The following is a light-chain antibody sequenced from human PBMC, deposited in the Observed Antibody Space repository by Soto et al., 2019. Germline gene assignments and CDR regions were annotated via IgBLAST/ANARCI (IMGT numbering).Light chain of an antibody. J-gene: IGKJ1*01. CDR2: AVS. V-gene: IGKV1-17*03. CDR1: QDISHY. Sequence: DIQVTQSPSAMSTSVGDRVPITCRASQDISHYLAWFQQKPGKVPKRLIFAVSNLESGVPSRFRGSGSGTEFTLTITSLQPEDFATYYCLQHNSYPWTFCQGTKVDI. CDR3: LQHNSYPWT.